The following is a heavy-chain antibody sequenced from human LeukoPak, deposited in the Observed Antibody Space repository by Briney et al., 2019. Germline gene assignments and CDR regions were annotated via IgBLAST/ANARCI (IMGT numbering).Heavy chain of an antibody. D-gene: IGHD4-17*01. Sequence: PSETLSLTCTVSGGSISSYYWSWIRQPPGKGREWSGYIYYSGSTNYNPSLKSRVTISVDTSKNQFSLKLSSVTAADTAVYYCTGTRHDYGDYYFDYWGQGTLVTVSS. CDR1: GGSISSYY. CDR3: TGTRHDYGDYYFDY. J-gene: IGHJ4*02. CDR2: IYYSGST. V-gene: IGHV4-59*01.